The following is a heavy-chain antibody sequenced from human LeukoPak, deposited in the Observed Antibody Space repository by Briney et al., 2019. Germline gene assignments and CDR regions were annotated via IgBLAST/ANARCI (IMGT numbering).Heavy chain of an antibody. J-gene: IGHJ4*02. CDR1: GFTFSSCA. D-gene: IGHD4-17*01. V-gene: IGHV3-33*01. CDR3: AGGSGDYSPDF. Sequence: QAGGSLRLSCAASGFTFSSCAMHWVRQAPGKGLEWVALIWYDGSNKYYADSVKGRFTISRDNAKNTLYLQMNSLRAEDTAVCYCAGGSGDYSPDFWGQGTLVTVSS. CDR2: IWYDGSNK.